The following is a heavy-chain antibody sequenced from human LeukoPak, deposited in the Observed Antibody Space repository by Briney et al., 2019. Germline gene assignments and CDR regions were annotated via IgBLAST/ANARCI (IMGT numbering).Heavy chain of an antibody. J-gene: IGHJ6*03. CDR2: IYYSGST. CDR3: AGVVGGSYSMDV. Sequence: SETLSLTCTVSGGSVSSGSYYWSWIRQPPGKGLEWIGYIYYSGSTKYNPSLKSRVTIPIDTSKNQFSLKLSSMTAADTAMYYCAGVVGGSYSMDVWGQGTTVTVSS. CDR1: GGSVSSGSYY. V-gene: IGHV4-61*01. D-gene: IGHD1-26*01.